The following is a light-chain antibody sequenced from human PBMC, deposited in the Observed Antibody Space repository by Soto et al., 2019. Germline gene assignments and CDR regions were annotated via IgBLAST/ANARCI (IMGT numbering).Light chain of an antibody. CDR3: TSYTSSGTLEV. J-gene: IGLJ1*01. Sequence: QSVLTQPASVSGSPGQSITISCTGTSRDVGDYNYVSWYQHHPDKAPKLMIYEVRNRPSGVSNRFSGSKSGNTASLTISGLQAEDEADYYCTSYTSSGTLEVFGTGTKVTVL. CDR1: SRDVGDYNY. V-gene: IGLV2-14*01. CDR2: EVR.